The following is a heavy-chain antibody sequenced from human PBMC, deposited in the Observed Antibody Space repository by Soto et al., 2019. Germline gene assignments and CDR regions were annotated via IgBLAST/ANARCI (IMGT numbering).Heavy chain of an antibody. CDR2: IDHSGYT. D-gene: IGHD3-3*01. CDR3: ARVRDWFDP. Sequence: SETLSLTCTVSGGPVSSGDYYWTWIRQPPGKGLEWIGEIDHSGYTNYNPSLKSRVTISVDTSKNQFSLRLTSVTAADTAVYYCARVRDWFDPWGQGTLVTVSS. V-gene: IGHV4-61*08. J-gene: IGHJ5*02. CDR1: GGPVSSGDYY.